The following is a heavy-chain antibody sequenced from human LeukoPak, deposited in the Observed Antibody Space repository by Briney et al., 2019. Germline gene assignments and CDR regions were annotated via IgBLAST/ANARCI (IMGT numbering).Heavy chain of an antibody. V-gene: IGHV3-33*01. CDR2: IWYDGSNK. J-gene: IGHJ4*02. Sequence: GSLRLSCAASGFTFSSYGMHWVRQAPGKGQEWVAVIWYDGSNKYYADSVKGRFTISRDNSKNTLYLQMNSLRAEDTAVYYCASTVDFDWLPLDYWGQGTLVTVSS. D-gene: IGHD3-9*01. CDR1: GFTFSSYG. CDR3: ASTVDFDWLPLDY.